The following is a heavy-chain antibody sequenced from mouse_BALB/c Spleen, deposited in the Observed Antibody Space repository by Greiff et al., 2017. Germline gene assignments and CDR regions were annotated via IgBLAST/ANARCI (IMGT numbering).Heavy chain of an antibody. CDR1: GFSLTSYG. CDR2: IWAGGST. D-gene: IGHD1-1*01. V-gene: IGHV2-9*02. Sequence: QVQLKESGPGLVAPSQSLSITCTVSGFSLTSYGVHWVRQPPGKGLEWLGVIWAGGSTNYNSALMSRLSISKDNSKSQVFLKMNSLQTDDTAMYYCARDSYYYGSSSYAMDYWGQGTSVTVSS. J-gene: IGHJ4*01. CDR3: ARDSYYYGSSSYAMDY.